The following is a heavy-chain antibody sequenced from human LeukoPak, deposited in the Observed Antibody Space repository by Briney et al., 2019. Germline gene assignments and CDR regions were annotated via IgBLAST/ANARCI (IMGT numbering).Heavy chain of an antibody. V-gene: IGHV1-2*02. D-gene: IGHD2-2*01. CDR3: ARDRWDYCSTISCYVVLEY. CDR1: GYTFTGYY. CDR2: INPNSGGT. J-gene: IGHJ4*02. Sequence: GASVKVSCKASGYTFTGYYMHWVRQAPGQGLEWMGWINPNSGGTNYAQGFQGRVIMTTDTSTSTAYLELGSLTSDDTAVYYCARDRWDYCSTISCYVVLEYWGQGTLVTVSS.